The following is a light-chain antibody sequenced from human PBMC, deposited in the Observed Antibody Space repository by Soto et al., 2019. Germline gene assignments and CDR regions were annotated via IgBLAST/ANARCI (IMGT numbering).Light chain of an antibody. CDR3: QQLNSYAYT. CDR2: AAS. CDR1: QGISGY. Sequence: DIQLTQSPSFLSAAVGDRVTITCRASQGISGYLAWYQQKPGKAPKLLIYAASTLQSGVPSTFSGSGSGTEFTLTISSLQHEDFETYYCQQLNSYAYTFGQGAKLEIK. J-gene: IGKJ2*01. V-gene: IGKV1-9*01.